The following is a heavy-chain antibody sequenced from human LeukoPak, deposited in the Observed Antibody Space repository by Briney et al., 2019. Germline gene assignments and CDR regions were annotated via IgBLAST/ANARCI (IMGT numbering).Heavy chain of an antibody. CDR3: AKEGIAVAGTAVYFDY. CDR1: GFTFSSYA. Sequence: SGGSLRLSCAASGFTFSSYAMSWVRQAPGKGLEWVSAISGSGGSTYYADSVKGRFTISRDNSKNTLYLRMNSLRAEDTAVYYCAKEGIAVAGTAVYFDYWGQGTLVTVSS. J-gene: IGHJ4*02. V-gene: IGHV3-23*01. CDR2: ISGSGGST. D-gene: IGHD6-19*01.